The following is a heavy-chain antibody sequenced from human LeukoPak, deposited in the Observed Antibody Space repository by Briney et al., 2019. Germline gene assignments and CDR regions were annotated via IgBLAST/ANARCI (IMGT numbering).Heavy chain of an antibody. D-gene: IGHD3-22*01. CDR3: ARDRTYYYDSSGGFDY. J-gene: IGHJ4*02. CDR1: GFTFSSYS. Sequence: GGSLRLSCAASGFTFSSYSMNWVRQAPGKGLEWVSSISSSGSTIYYADSVKGRFTISRDNAKNSLYLQMNSLRAEDTAVYYCARDRTYYYDSSGGFDYWGQGTLVTVSS. CDR2: ISSSGSTI. V-gene: IGHV3-48*04.